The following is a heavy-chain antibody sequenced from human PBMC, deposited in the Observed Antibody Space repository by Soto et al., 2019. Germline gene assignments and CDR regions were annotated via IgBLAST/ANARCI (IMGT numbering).Heavy chain of an antibody. CDR2: INIDGSST. Sequence: GGSLRLSCAASGFPFSIYWMHLVRQSPGKGLVWVSRINIDGSSTSYADSVKGRFTISRDNAQNTLYLQMNSLRAEDTAVYYPASVWYYGSGSNYQFDYWGQGTLMTF. CDR1: GFPFSIYW. V-gene: IGHV3-74*01. D-gene: IGHD3-10*01. J-gene: IGHJ4*02. CDR3: ASVWYYGSGSNYQFDY.